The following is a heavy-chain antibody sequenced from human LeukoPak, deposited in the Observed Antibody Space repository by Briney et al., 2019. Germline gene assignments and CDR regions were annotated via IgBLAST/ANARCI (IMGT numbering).Heavy chain of an antibody. Sequence: SETLSLTCTVSGGSISSSSYYWGRIRQPPGKGLEWIGSIYYSGSTYYNPSLKSRVTISVDTSKNQFSLKLSSVTAADTAVYYCAIQLITVIVDAFDIWGQGTMVTVSS. J-gene: IGHJ3*02. CDR3: AIQLITVIVDAFDI. V-gene: IGHV4-39*01. CDR2: IYYSGST. D-gene: IGHD3-22*01. CDR1: GGSISSSSYY.